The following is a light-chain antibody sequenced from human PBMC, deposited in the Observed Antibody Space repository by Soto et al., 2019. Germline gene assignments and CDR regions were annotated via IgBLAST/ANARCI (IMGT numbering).Light chain of an antibody. CDR1: QTVRSY. V-gene: IGKV3-11*01. CDR2: DAS. Sequence: EIVLTQSPATLSLSPGERATLSCRASQTVRSYLDWYQQKPGQAPRLLIYDASNRATGIPARFSGSGSGTDFTLTSSSLEPEDFAVYYCQQRSNWPPITFGQGTRLEMK. CDR3: QQRSNWPPIT. J-gene: IGKJ5*01.